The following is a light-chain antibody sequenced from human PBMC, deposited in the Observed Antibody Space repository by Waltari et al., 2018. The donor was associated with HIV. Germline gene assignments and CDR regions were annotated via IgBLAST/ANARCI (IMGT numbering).Light chain of an antibody. CDR1: QSVLYSSNNNNY. J-gene: IGKJ3*01. Sequence: DIVMTQSPDSLAVSLGERATINYKASQSVLYSSNNNNYLAWYQQKPGQPPKLLIYWASTRESGVPDRFSGSGSGTDFTLTISSLQAEDVAVYYCQQYYSTPFTFGPGTRVDIK. CDR2: WAS. V-gene: IGKV4-1*01. CDR3: QQYYSTPFT.